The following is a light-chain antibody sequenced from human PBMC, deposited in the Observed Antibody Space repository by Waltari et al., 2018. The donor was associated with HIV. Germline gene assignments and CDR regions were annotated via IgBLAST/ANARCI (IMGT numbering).Light chain of an antibody. CDR2: EDN. CDR1: KLGNKY. CDR3: QAWDSSTVV. V-gene: IGLV3-1*01. Sequence: SYEVTQPPSVSVSPGQTASITCSGHKLGNKYTAWYQQKPGQSPVLVIYEDNKRRSGTTERFSGSNSGDTATLTISGTQAMDEADYYCQAWDSSTVVFGGGTRLTVL. J-gene: IGLJ2*01.